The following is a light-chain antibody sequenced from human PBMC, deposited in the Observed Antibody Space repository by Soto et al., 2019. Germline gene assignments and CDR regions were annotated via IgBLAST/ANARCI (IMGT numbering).Light chain of an antibody. V-gene: IGKV3-11*01. CDR3: QQYGGAPFT. CDR2: DAS. CDR1: QSVSSL. J-gene: IGKJ3*01. Sequence: EIVLTQSPATLSLSPGERATLSCRASQSVSSLLAWYQQKSGQPPRLLISDASNRATGVPARFSGSGSGTDFTLIISSLEPEDFAMYYCQQYGGAPFTFGPGTRV.